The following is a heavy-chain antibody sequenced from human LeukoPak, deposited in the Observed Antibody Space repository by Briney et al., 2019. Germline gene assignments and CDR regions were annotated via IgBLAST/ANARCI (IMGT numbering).Heavy chain of an antibody. J-gene: IGHJ4*02. D-gene: IGHD3-3*01. Sequence: PSETLYLTCTVSGGSIGSTRYYWGWIRQPPGKGLEWIGSIYYSGSTYYNPSLKSRVTISVDTSKNQFSLKLSSVTAADTAVYYCARGRFLEWVFDYWGQGTLVTVSS. CDR2: IYYSGST. V-gene: IGHV4-39*01. CDR3: ARGRFLEWVFDY. CDR1: GGSIGSTRYY.